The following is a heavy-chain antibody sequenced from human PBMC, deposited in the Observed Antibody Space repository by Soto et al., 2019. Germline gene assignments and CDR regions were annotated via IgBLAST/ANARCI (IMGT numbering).Heavy chain of an antibody. D-gene: IGHD2-8*02. Sequence: GGSLRLSCAASGFTFSSYSMNWVRQAPGKGLEWVSYISSSSSTIYYADSVKGRFTISRDNAKNLLYLQMNSLTVGDTAVYSCVRDHVTPGLYFDKWGQGTLVTVSS. V-gene: IGHV3-48*04. CDR2: ISSSSSTI. J-gene: IGHJ4*02. CDR1: GFTFSSYS. CDR3: VRDHVTPGLYFDK.